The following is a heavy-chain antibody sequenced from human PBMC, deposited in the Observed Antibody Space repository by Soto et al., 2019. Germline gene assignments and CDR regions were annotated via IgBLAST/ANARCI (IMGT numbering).Heavy chain of an antibody. CDR2: ISYDGSNK. J-gene: IGHJ3*02. V-gene: IGHV3-30-3*01. CDR1: GFTFSSYA. Sequence: GGSLRLSCAASGFTFSSYAMHWVRQAPGKGLEWVAVISYDGSNKYYADSVKGRFTISRDNSKNTLYLQMNSLGAEDTAVYYCARPIVVVINHDAFDIWGQGTMVTVSS. D-gene: IGHD3-22*01. CDR3: ARPIVVVINHDAFDI.